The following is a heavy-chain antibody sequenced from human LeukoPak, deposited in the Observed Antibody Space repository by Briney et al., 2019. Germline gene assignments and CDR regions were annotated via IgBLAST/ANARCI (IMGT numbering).Heavy chain of an antibody. D-gene: IGHD2-2*01. CDR2: ISGGSSLT. J-gene: IGHJ4*02. CDR3: ATFSSYLDC. CDR1: GFIFSSYT. V-gene: IGHV3-21*01. Sequence: GGSLRLSCAASGFIFSSYTMNWVRQAPGKGLEWVSSISGGSSLTYYADSVKGRLTISRDNAKNSLYLQVNSLRAEDTAVYYCATFSSYLDCWGQGALVTVSS.